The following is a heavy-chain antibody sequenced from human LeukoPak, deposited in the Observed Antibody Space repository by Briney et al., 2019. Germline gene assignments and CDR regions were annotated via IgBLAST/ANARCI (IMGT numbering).Heavy chain of an antibody. J-gene: IGHJ5*02. D-gene: IGHD2-15*01. CDR1: GYTFTDYA. CDR2: TNAGNGKT. CDR3: AREAVVVVAATPRNWFDP. Sequence: GASVEVSCKTSGYTFTDYAMHWLRQAPGQRHEWMGWTNAGNGKTEYSQKFQGRVTITRDTSASTAYMELSSLRSEDTAIYYCAREAVVVVAATPRNWFDPWGQGTLVTVSS. V-gene: IGHV1-3*01.